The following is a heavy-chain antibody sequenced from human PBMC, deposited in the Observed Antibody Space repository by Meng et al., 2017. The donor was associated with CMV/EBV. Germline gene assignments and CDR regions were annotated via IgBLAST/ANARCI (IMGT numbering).Heavy chain of an antibody. CDR3: ARDSFVLRFLEWFDPDWFDP. D-gene: IGHD3-3*01. CDR2: ISAYNDNT. CDR1: GYTFTSYG. J-gene: IGHJ5*02. V-gene: IGHV1-18*01. Sequence: ASVKVSCKASGYTFTSYGISWVRQAPGQGLEWMGWISAYNDNTNYAQKLQGRVTMTTDTSTSTAYMELRSLRSDDTAVYYCARDSFVLRFLEWFDPDWFDPWGQGTLVTVSS.